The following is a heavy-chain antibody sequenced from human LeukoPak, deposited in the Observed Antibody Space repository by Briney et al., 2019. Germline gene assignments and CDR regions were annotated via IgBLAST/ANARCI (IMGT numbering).Heavy chain of an antibody. D-gene: IGHD5-24*01. V-gene: IGHV3-49*03. Sequence: GGSLRLSCSVSGFKFADYDMSWLRQAPGKGLEWVGFIRNTVYGGTIKYAAALKGRFTISRDDSKSIAYLQMNSLQSGDTAVYFCSRSTWRYTMDVWGQGTTVTVSS. J-gene: IGHJ6*02. CDR3: SRSTWRYTMDV. CDR2: IRNTVYGGTI. CDR1: GFKFADYD.